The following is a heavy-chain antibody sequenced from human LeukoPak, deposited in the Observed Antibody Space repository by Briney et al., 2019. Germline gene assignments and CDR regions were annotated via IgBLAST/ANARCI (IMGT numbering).Heavy chain of an antibody. V-gene: IGHV3-43*02. CDR1: GFTFDDYA. J-gene: IGHJ4*02. D-gene: IGHD3-3*01. CDR3: AKDISGPDYDFWSGSFDY. CDR2: ISGDGGST. Sequence: GGSLRLSCAASGFTFDDYAMHWVRQAPGQGLEWVSLISGDGGSTYYADSVKGRFTISRDNSKNSLYLQMNSLRTEDTALYYCAKDISGPDYDFWSGSFDYWGQGTLVTVSS.